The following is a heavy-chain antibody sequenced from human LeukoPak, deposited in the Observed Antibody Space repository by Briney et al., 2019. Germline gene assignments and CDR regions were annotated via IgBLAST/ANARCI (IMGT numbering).Heavy chain of an antibody. CDR2: IYPGDSDT. V-gene: IGHV5-51*01. Sequence: GESLKISCKGSGYSFTSYWIGWVRQMPGKGLEWMGIIYPGDSDTRYSPSFQGQVTISADKSISTAYLQWSSLKASDTAMYYCARWADYSGYDSSFDYWGQGTLVTVSS. D-gene: IGHD5-12*01. J-gene: IGHJ4*02. CDR1: GYSFTSYW. CDR3: ARWADYSGYDSSFDY.